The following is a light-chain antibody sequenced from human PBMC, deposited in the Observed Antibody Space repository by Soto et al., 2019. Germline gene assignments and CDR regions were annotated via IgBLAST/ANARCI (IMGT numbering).Light chain of an antibody. V-gene: IGKV3-15*01. J-gene: IGKJ1*01. CDR2: GAS. CDR3: QQYNTWLWT. CDR1: QSVNAN. Sequence: EVVMTQSPATLSVSPGERATLSCRASQSVNANLAWYQQKPGQAPTLLIHGASNRATGIPARFSGSGFGTEFSLTISSLQSENFAVYYCQQYNTWLWTFGQGTKVEI.